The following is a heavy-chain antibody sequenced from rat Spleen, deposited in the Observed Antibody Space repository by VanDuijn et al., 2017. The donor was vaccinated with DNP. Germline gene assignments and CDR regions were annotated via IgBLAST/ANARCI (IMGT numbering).Heavy chain of an antibody. V-gene: IGHV5-20*01. Sequence: EVQLVESGGGLVQPGRSLKLSCTASGFTFSDYAMAWVRQAPTKGLEWVAAISYDGDRTYYRDSVKGRFTISRDYAKSSLYLQMDSLRSEDTATYYCTTGGAAAYWGQGTLVTVSS. J-gene: IGHJ3*01. CDR2: ISYDGDRT. D-gene: IGHD1-2*01. CDR3: TTGGAAAY. CDR1: GFTFSDYA.